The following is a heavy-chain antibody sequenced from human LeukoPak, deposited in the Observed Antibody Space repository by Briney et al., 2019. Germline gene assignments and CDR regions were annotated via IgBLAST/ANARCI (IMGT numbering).Heavy chain of an antibody. Sequence: ASVKVSCKVSGTTFGLSAISWVRQAPGQGLQWMGGSIPIFSRADYAQRFQDRITISWDASTGTDYMELRSLTFDGTAVYYCARVGPPRRDHYYPSSGDYLPVFEIWGHGTMVTVSS. J-gene: IGHJ3*02. CDR2: SIPIFSRA. CDR3: ARVGPPRRDHYYPSSGDYLPVFEI. D-gene: IGHD3-22*01. V-gene: IGHV1-69*13. CDR1: GTTFGLSA.